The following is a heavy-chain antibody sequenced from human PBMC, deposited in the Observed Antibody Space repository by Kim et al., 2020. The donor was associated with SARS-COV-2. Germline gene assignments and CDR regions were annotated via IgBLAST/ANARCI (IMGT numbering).Heavy chain of an antibody. D-gene: IGHD1-20*01. Sequence: AQKFQGRGTMTRDTSISTAYMELSRLRSDDTAVYYCARALSNWNGDAFDIWGQGTMVTVSS. V-gene: IGHV1-2*02. CDR3: ARALSNWNGDAFDI. J-gene: IGHJ3*02.